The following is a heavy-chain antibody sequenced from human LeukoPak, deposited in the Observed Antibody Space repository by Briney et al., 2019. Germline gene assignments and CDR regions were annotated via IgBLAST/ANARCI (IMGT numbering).Heavy chain of an antibody. Sequence: GGSLRLSCAASGSTFDDYTMHWVRQVPGKGLEWVALISRDATSTYYADSVKGRFSISRDNSKNSLYLQMNSLRTEDTALYYCTKDAAYSSSMDVWAKGPRSPSPQ. D-gene: IGHD6-6*01. V-gene: IGHV3-43*01. CDR3: TKDAAYSSSMDV. CDR1: GSTFDDYT. J-gene: IGHJ6*04. CDR2: ISRDATST.